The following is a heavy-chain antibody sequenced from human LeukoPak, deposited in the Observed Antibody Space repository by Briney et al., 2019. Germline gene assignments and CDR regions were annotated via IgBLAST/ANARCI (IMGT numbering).Heavy chain of an antibody. Sequence: GGSLRLSCAASGFTFSSYGMHWVRQAPGKGLEWVAVISYDGSNKYYADSVKGRFTISRDNSKNTLYLQMNSLRAEDTAMYYCARDLYEVTEPLVDYWGQGTLVTVSS. V-gene: IGHV3-30*03. J-gene: IGHJ4*02. D-gene: IGHD2-21*02. CDR3: ARDLYEVTEPLVDY. CDR1: GFTFSSYG. CDR2: ISYDGSNK.